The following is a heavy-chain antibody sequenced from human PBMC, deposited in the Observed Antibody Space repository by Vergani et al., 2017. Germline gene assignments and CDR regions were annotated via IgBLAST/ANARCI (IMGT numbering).Heavy chain of an antibody. V-gene: IGHV4-39*01. D-gene: IGHD3-9*01. CDR2: IYHSGGP. CDR1: GGSITSSSYY. CDR3: ARTDSFILRYFHWAL. J-gene: IGHJ4*02. Sequence: QLHLQESGPGLVKPSETLSLTCTVSGGSITSSSYYWGWIRQPPGKGLEWIGNIYHSGGPYYNPSLKGRVTISVDTSKNQFSLEVTSVTAADTAIYFCARTDSFILRYFHWALWGQGALVTVSS.